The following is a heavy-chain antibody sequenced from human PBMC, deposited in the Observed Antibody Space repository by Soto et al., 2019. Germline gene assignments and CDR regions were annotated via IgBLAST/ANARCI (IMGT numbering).Heavy chain of an antibody. Sequence: GGSLRLSCAASGFTVDGYSLNWVRQAPGKGLEWVSYISSSTRTIYYADSVKGRFTISRDNAKNSLYLQMNSLRAEDTAVYYCARGVGTGTTRSYWYFDLWGRGTQVTVSS. CDR3: ARGVGTGTTRSYWYFDL. D-gene: IGHD1-1*01. CDR2: ISSSTRTI. V-gene: IGHV3-48*01. CDR1: GFTVDGYS. J-gene: IGHJ2*01.